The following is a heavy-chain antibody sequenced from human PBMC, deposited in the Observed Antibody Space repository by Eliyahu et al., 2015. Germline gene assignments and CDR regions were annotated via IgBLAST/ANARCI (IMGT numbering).Heavy chain of an antibody. Sequence: QLQLQESGPGLVNPSETLSLTCNVSGGSISSRNHYWGWIRQPPGKGLEYIGSIYYSGITYYNPSLTSRVTVSVDTSKNQFSLKLXSVTAADTAAYYCARARGPGYSSFWDFDCWGQGTLVTVSS. J-gene: IGHJ4*01. CDR2: IYYSGIT. D-gene: IGHD6-13*01. CDR1: GGSISSRNHY. V-gene: IGHV4-39*07. CDR3: ARARGPGYSSFWDFDC.